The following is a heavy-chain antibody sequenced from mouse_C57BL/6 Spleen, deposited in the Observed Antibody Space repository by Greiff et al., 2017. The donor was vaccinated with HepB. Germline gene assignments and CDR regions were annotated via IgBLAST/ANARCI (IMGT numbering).Heavy chain of an antibody. CDR1: GFSFTSYA. CDR2: IWTGGGT. CDR3: ARNYYGGYYAMDY. J-gene: IGHJ4*01. D-gene: IGHD1-1*01. V-gene: IGHV2-9-1*01. Sequence: VMLVESGPGLVAPSQSLSITCTVSGFSFTSYAISWVRQPPGKGLEWLGVIWTGGGTNYNSALKSRLSISKDNSRSQVFLKRSSLQTDDTARYCCARNYYGGYYAMDYWGQGTSVTVSS.